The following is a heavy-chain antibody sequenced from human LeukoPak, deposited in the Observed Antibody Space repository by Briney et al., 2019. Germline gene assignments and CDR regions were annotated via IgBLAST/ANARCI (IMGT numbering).Heavy chain of an antibody. V-gene: IGHV3-33*01. CDR2: IWNDGHNE. CDR3: ARGVGYSFGNCDY. Sequence: GGSLRLSCAASGFTFKNYGMHWVRQAPGQGLEWVGIIWNDGHNEYYADSVNGRFTISRDNSKNTLFLQMNNLRAEDTAVYYCARGVGYSFGNCDYWGQGTLVTVSS. D-gene: IGHD5-18*01. J-gene: IGHJ4*02. CDR1: GFTFKNYG.